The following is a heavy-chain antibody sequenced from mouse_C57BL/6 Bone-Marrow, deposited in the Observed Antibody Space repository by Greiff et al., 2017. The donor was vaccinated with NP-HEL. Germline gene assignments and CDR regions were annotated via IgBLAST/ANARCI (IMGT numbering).Heavy chain of an antibody. CDR1: GFTFSDYG. CDR3: AKIYGSSYLYWYVGV. D-gene: IGHD1-1*01. J-gene: IGHJ1*03. Sequence: EVKLLESGGGLVKPGGSLKLSCAASGFTFSDYGMHWVRQAPEKGLEWVAYISSGSSTIYYADTVQGRFTISRANAKNTLFLRMTSLRSEDTAMYYCAKIYGSSYLYWYVGVWGTGTTVTVSS. CDR2: ISSGSSTI. V-gene: IGHV5-17*01.